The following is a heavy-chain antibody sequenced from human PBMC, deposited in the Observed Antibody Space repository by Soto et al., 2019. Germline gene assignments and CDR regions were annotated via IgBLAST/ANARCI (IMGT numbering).Heavy chain of an antibody. CDR2: IIPIFGTA. D-gene: IGHD4-4*01. CDR1: GGTFSSYA. CDR3: ARADDDYSNYFSSYYGMDV. Sequence: SVKVSCKASGGTFSSYAISWVRQAPGQGLEWMGGIIPIFGTANYAQKFQGRVTITADESTSTAQMELSSLRSEDTAVYYCARADDDYSNYFSSYYGMDVWGQGTTVTVSS. J-gene: IGHJ6*02. V-gene: IGHV1-69*13.